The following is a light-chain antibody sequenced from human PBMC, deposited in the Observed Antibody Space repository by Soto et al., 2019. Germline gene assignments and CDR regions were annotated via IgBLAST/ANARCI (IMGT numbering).Light chain of an antibody. CDR3: QQYNNWPPLT. J-gene: IGKJ5*01. CDR2: GAS. CDR1: QSVSNN. Sequence: EIVMTQFPATLSVSPGERATLSCRASQSVSNNLAWYQQKPGQAPRLLIYGASTRAAGIPARFSGSGSGAEFTLTISSLQSEDFVVYYCQQYNNWPPLTFGQGTRLEIK. V-gene: IGKV3-15*01.